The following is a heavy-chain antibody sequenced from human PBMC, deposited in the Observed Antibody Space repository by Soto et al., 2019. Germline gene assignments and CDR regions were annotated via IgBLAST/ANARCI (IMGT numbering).Heavy chain of an antibody. Sequence: WASVKVSCKASGFTFTSSAVQWVRQARGQGLEWIGWIIVSSGNTNYAQKFQERVTITRDKSTSTAYLQLSSLRAEDTAVYYCAKGVVPAAMPVYYYYGMDVWGQGTMVTVSS. V-gene: IGHV1-58*01. CDR2: IIVSSGNT. D-gene: IGHD2-2*01. J-gene: IGHJ6*02. CDR1: GFTFTSSA. CDR3: AKGVVPAAMPVYYYYGMDV.